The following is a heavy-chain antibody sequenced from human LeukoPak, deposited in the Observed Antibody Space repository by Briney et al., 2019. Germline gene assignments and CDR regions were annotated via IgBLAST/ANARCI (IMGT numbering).Heavy chain of an antibody. D-gene: IGHD3-22*01. V-gene: IGHV3-23*01. Sequence: GGSLRLSCAASGFAFTDFAMNWVRQAPGKGLEWVSGIGGGGTNTDYADSVKGRFTISRDNSKNTLTLQMSSLRADDTAVYFCAKDARGYHRPIDHWGQGILVTVSS. CDR1: GFAFTDFA. CDR3: AKDARGYHRPIDH. J-gene: IGHJ4*02. CDR2: IGGGGTNT.